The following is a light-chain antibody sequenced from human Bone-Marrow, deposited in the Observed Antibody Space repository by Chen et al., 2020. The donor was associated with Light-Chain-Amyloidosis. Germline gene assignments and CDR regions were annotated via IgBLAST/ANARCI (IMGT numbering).Light chain of an antibody. Sequence: EIVLTQSPGTLSLSPGEGANLSCRASQTISSTYLTWYQQKFGQVPRLLIDGSSSRATVVPYRFTGSWSGTDFTLTINRLEPDDFAMFYCQQYGTSPLTFGGGTKVEIK. J-gene: IGKJ4*01. CDR2: GSS. CDR3: QQYGTSPLT. CDR1: QTISSTY. V-gene: IGKV3-20*01.